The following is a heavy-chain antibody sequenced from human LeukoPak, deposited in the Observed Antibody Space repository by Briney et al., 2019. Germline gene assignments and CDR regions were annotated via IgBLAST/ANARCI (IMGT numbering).Heavy chain of an antibody. CDR3: AKDLSMIVVVTRMDV. D-gene: IGHD3-22*01. CDR1: GYSFTSYW. J-gene: IGHJ6*02. Sequence: GESLKISCKGSGYSFTSYWIGWVRQAPGKGLEWVSAISGSGGSTYYADSVKGRFTISRDNSKNTLYLQMNSLRAEDTAVYYCAKDLSMIVVVTRMDVWGQGTTVTVSS. V-gene: IGHV3-23*01. CDR2: ISGSGGST.